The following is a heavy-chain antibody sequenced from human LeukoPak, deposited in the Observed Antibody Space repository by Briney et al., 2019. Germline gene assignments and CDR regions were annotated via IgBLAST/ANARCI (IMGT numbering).Heavy chain of an antibody. D-gene: IGHD1-1*01. V-gene: IGHV3-73*01. Sequence: PGGSLRLSCAASGFTFSGSAMHWVRQASGKGLEWVGRIRSKANSYATAYAASVKGRFTISRDDSKNTAYLQMNSLKTEDTAVYYCTRHRKTNWNDDDYYGMDVWGKGTTVTVSS. CDR3: TRHRKTNWNDDDYYGMDV. CDR2: IRSKANSYAT. CDR1: GFTFSGSA. J-gene: IGHJ6*04.